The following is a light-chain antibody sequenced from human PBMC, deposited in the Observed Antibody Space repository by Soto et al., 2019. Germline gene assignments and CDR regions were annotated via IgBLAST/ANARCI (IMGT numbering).Light chain of an antibody. CDR1: RSVTNN. V-gene: IGKV3-15*01. Sequence: EIVLTQSPGTLSFFPGERATLSCRASRSVTNNYLAWHQQKPGQAPRLLIYGTSTRATGIPARFSGRGSGTEFTFTISSLQSDDFAVYFCQQYNTWPRTFGQGTKVDIK. CDR2: GTS. CDR3: QQYNTWPRT. J-gene: IGKJ1*01.